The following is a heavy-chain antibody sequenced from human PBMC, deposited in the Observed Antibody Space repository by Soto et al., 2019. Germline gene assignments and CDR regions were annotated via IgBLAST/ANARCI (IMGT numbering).Heavy chain of an antibody. Sequence: SEPLSLTCTVTGCAILGYYWTWMRLSAGGSLEWIWRIYSSGSTNYNPSLKSRVTISLYTSMNHFSLRLSSVTAADTAIYHFARVTLMAATLFDRWGQVTMVTFAS. V-gene: IGHV4-4*07. CDR3: ARVTLMAATLFDR. CDR2: IYSSGST. CDR1: GCAILGYY. D-gene: IGHD6-25*01. J-gene: IGHJ5*02.